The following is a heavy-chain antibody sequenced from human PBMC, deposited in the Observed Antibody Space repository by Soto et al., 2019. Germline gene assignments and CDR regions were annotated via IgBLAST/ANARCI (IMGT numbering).Heavy chain of an antibody. CDR1: GYTFTGYY. V-gene: IGHV1-2*04. J-gene: IGHJ4*02. CDR3: ARDFTLDSSSWFLDY. Sequence: ASVKVSCKASGYTFTGYYMHWVRQAPGQGLEWMGWINPNSGGTSYAQKFQGWVTMTRDTSISTAYMELSRLRSDDTAVYYCARDFTLDSSSWFLDYWGQGTLVTVSS. D-gene: IGHD6-13*01. CDR2: INPNSGGT.